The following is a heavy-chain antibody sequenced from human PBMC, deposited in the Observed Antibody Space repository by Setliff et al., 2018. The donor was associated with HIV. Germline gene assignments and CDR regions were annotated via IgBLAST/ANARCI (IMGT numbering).Heavy chain of an antibody. J-gene: IGHJ4*02. CDR1: GGSISSGGYY. D-gene: IGHD2-21*02. Sequence: SETLSLTCTVSGGSISSGGYYWSWIRQHPGKGLEWIGYIYYSGSTSYNPSLKSRVTISVDTSKNQFSLKLSSVTAADTAVYYWASGTHRCCGGDCSLLYYWGQGTLVTVSS. CDR3: ASGTHRCCGGDCSLLYY. V-gene: IGHV4-31*03. CDR2: IYYSGST.